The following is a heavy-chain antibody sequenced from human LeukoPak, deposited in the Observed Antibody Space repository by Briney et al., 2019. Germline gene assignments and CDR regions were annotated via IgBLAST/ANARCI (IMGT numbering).Heavy chain of an antibody. CDR1: GGSITDNTYY. J-gene: IGHJ5*02. D-gene: IGHD6-13*01. V-gene: IGHV4-39*01. CDR2: IHNNGAT. Sequence: SETLSLTCAVSGGSITDNTYYWGWIRQPPGEGLEWIGCIHNNGATYYDPSVKSRVTFSMDTSKNQVFLTLTSVTAADTAVYYCARRRVAATAGWSDPWGQGTLVTVSS. CDR3: ARRRVAATAGWSDP.